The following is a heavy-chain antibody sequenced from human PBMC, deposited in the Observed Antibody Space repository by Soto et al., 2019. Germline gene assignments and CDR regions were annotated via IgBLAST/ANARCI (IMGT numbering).Heavy chain of an antibody. J-gene: IGHJ4*02. CDR1: GGTFGSYT. CDR2: IIPILGIA. D-gene: IGHD5-18*01. CDR3: ARVDTAMVTLFDY. V-gene: IGHV1-69*02. Sequence: AASVKVSCKASGGTFGSYTISWVRQAPGQGLEWMGRIIPILGIANYAQKFQGRVTITADKSTSTAYMELRSLRSDDTAVYYRARVDTAMVTLFDYWGQGTLVTVSS.